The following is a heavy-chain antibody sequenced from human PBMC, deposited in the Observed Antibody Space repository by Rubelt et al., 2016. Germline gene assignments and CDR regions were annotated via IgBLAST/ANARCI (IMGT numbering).Heavy chain of an antibody. D-gene: IGHD6-19*01. CDR3: ARDSSGPAY. CDR1: GFTVSSNY. V-gene: IGHV3-66*01. J-gene: IGHJ4*02. Sequence: VQLVESGGGWVEPGGSLRLSCAASGFTVSSNYMSWVRQAPGKGLEWVSVVYSGGGGGTYYADSVKDRFTISRDNSKNTLYLQMNSLRVDDTAVYFCARDSSGPAYWGQGTLVTVSS. CDR2: VYSGGGGGT.